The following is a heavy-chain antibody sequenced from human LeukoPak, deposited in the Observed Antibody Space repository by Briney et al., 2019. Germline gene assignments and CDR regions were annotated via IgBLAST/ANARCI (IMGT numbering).Heavy chain of an antibody. CDR1: GYTLTELS. Sequence: ASVKVSCKVSGYTLTELSMHWVRQAPGKGLEWMGGFYPEDGELSYAQKFQGRVTMTEDTSTDTAYMELSSLRSEDTAVYYCATGLHVDTAGGPYWGQGTLVTVSS. CDR3: ATGLHVDTAGGPY. J-gene: IGHJ4*02. CDR2: FYPEDGEL. V-gene: IGHV1-24*01. D-gene: IGHD5-18*01.